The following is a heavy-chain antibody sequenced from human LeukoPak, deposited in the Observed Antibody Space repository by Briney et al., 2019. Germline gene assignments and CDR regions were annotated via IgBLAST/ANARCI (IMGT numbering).Heavy chain of an antibody. D-gene: IGHD3-3*01. CDR2: ISSSSATR. CDR1: GFTFSSYS. V-gene: IGHV3-48*01. Sequence: GGSLRLSCAASGFTFSSYSMNWVRQAPGKGLEWVSYISSSSATRYYADSVKGRFTISRDNSKNTLYLQMNSLRAEDTAVYYCARDTAAYYDFWSGYYYKGGGLDYWGQGTLVTVSS. J-gene: IGHJ4*02. CDR3: ARDTAAYYDFWSGYYYKGGGLDY.